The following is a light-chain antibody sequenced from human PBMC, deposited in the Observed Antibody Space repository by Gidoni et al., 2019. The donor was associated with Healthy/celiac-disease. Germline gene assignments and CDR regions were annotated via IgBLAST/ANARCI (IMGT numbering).Light chain of an antibody. Sequence: QSALTQPRAVSGSPGQSVTISCTGTSSAVGGYNDVSWYQQHPGKAPKLMIYDVSKRPSGVPDRFSGSKSGNTASLTISGLQAGDEADYYCFSYAGSYTLGVFGGGTKLTVL. V-gene: IGLV2-11*01. CDR2: DVS. CDR1: SSAVGGYND. CDR3: FSYAGSYTLGV. J-gene: IGLJ3*02.